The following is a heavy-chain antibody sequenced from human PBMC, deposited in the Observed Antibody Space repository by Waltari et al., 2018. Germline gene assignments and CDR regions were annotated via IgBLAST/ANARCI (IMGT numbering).Heavy chain of an antibody. CDR3: AKDQELFAPTAATDY. J-gene: IGHJ4*02. V-gene: IGHV3-23*01. Sequence: EVQLLESGGGLVQPGGSLRLSCAASGFTFSSYAMSWVRQAPGKGLEWGSTIMGSGDATYYADSVKGRFTISRDNSRDTLFLQMNSLRAADTALYYCAKDQELFAPTAATDYWGQGTLVTVSS. D-gene: IGHD6-13*01. CDR1: GFTFSSYA. CDR2: IMGSGDAT.